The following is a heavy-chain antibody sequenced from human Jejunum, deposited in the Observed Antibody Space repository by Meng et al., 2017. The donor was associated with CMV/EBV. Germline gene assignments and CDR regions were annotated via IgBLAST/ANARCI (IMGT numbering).Heavy chain of an antibody. D-gene: IGHD6-19*01. Sequence: GLAFDDYGLGWGRQAPGKGLEWVSGINWNGGSTGYADSVKGRFTISRDNAKNSLYLQMNSLRAEDTALYYCARARSSGWYGGANYWGQGTLVTVSS. V-gene: IGHV3-20*03. CDR1: GLAFDDYG. CDR2: INWNGGST. CDR3: ARARSSGWYGGANY. J-gene: IGHJ4*02.